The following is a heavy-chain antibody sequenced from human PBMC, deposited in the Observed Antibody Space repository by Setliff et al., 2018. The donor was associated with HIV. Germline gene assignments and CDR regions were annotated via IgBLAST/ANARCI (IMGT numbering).Heavy chain of an antibody. V-gene: IGHV4-59*04. J-gene: IGHJ4*02. Sequence: ASETLSLTCTVSGGSICSYSWSWIRQPPGKGLAWIGYISNSGSTYYNPSLRSRVTISVDTSKNQFSLKLNSVTAADTAVYYCARPQLGWGGGSHFGYWGQGTLVTVSS. CDR2: ISNSGST. D-gene: IGHD1-1*01. CDR3: ARPQLGWGGGSHFGY. CDR1: GGSICSYS.